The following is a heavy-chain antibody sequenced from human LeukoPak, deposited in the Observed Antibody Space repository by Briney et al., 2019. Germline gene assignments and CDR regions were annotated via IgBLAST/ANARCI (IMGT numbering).Heavy chain of an antibody. J-gene: IGHJ4*02. Sequence: GGSLRLSCAASGFTFSSYGMHWVRQAPGKGLEWVAFIRYDGSNKYYADSVKGRFTISRDNSKNTLYLQMNSLRAEDTAVYYCAKIQTGTDYGDPAGYFDYWGQGTLVTVSS. D-gene: IGHD4-17*01. CDR3: AKIQTGTDYGDPAGYFDY. CDR2: IRYDGSNK. CDR1: GFTFSSYG. V-gene: IGHV3-30*02.